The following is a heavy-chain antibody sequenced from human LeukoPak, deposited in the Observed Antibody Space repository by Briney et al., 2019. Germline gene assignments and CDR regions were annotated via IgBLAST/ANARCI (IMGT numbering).Heavy chain of an antibody. CDR1: GFTFSSYS. CDR3: ARGGSYFDISGYYFY. J-gene: IGHJ4*02. D-gene: IGHD3-22*01. V-gene: IGHV3-66*01. Sequence: GGSLRLSCAASGFTFSSYSMNWVRQAPGEGLEWVSIIYSGGSTSYADSVKGRFTISRDNSKNTLYLQMNSLRTEDTAVYYCARGGSYFDISGYYFYWGQGTLVTVSS. CDR2: IYSGGST.